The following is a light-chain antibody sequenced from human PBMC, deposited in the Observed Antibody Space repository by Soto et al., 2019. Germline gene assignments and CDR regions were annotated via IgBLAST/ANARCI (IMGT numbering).Light chain of an antibody. CDR1: QSISSY. CDR3: QQYNSYFQT. CDR2: DAS. J-gene: IGKJ1*01. V-gene: IGKV1-5*01. Sequence: DIQMTHSTSSLSASVGDRVTITCRASQSISSYLNWYQQKPGKAPKXLIYDASSLESGVPPRFSGSGSGTEGTLTISSLQPDDGETYYGQQYNSYFQTFGQGTKVDIK.